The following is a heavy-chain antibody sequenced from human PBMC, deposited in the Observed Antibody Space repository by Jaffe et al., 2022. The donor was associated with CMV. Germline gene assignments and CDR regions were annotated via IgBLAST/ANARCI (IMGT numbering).Heavy chain of an antibody. J-gene: IGHJ6*02. V-gene: IGHV4-39*01. D-gene: IGHD3-3*01. CDR1: GGSISSSSYY. CDR3: AIQPKTYYDFWSGYNYYYGMDV. CDR2: IYYSGST. Sequence: QLQLQESGPGLVKPSETLSLTCTVSGGSISSSSYYWGWIRQPPGKGLEWIGSIYYSGSTYYNPSLKSRVTISVDTSKNQFSLKLSSVTAADTAVYYCAIQPKTYYDFWSGYNYYYGMDVWGQGTTVTVSS.